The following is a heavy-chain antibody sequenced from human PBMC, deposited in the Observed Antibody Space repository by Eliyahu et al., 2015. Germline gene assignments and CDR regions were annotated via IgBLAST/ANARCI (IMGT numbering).Heavy chain of an antibody. J-gene: IGHJ4*02. CDR3: ARENRWQLVTRFDY. D-gene: IGHD6-6*01. CDR2: TYYRSKWYN. Sequence: QVQLQQSGPGLVKPSQTLSLTCAIXGDXVSSXSAAWNWIRQSPSRGLEWLGRTYYRSKWYNDYAVSVKSRITINPDTSKNQFSLQLNSVTPEDTAVYYCARENRWQLVTRFDYWGQGTLVTVSS. CDR1: GDXVSSXSAA. V-gene: IGHV6-1*01.